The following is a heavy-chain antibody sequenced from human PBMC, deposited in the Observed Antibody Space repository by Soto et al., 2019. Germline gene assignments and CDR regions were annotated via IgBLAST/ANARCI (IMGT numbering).Heavy chain of an antibody. D-gene: IGHD2-15*01. J-gene: IGHJ1*01. CDR3: AKEEDCSGGSCQFQH. V-gene: IGHV3-30*18. CDR1: GFTFSSYG. CDR2: ISYDGSNK. Sequence: QVQLVESGGGVVQPGRSLRLSCAASGFTFSSYGMHWVRQAPGKGLEWVAVISYDGSNKYYADSVKGRFTSSRDNSKNTLYLQMNSLRAEDTAVYYCAKEEDCSGGSCQFQHWGQGTLVTVSS.